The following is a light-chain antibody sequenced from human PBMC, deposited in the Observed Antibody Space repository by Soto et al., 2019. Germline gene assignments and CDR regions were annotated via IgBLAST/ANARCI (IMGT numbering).Light chain of an antibody. V-gene: IGKV3-20*01. CDR3: QQYSSLPHT. J-gene: IGKJ2*01. CDR1: QSVSNSY. Sequence: ESVLTQSPGTLSLSPGERATLSCRASQSVSNSYFAWYQQKPGQAPRLLIYGISSRATGLPDRFSCSGSGTDFTLTISRLEPEDFVVYYCQQYSSLPHTFGQGTKLEVK. CDR2: GIS.